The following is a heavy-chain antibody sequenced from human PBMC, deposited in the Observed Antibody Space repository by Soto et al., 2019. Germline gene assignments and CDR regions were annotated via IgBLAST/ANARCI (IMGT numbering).Heavy chain of an antibody. CDR3: AGPAPLAYCGGDCYSGRDYYYGMDV. V-gene: IGHV1-69*01. CDR2: IIPIFGTA. D-gene: IGHD2-21*02. J-gene: IGHJ6*02. CDR1: GRTFSSYA. Sequence: QVQLVQSGAEVKKPGSSVKVSCKASGRTFSSYAISWVRQAPGQGLEWMGGIIPIFGTANYAQKFQGRVTITGDETTSTAYMELSSLRSEDTAVYYCAGPAPLAYCGGDCYSGRDYYYGMDVWGQGTTVTVSS.